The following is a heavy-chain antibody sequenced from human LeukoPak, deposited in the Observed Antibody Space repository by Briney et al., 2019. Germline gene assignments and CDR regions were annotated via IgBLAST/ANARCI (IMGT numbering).Heavy chain of an antibody. Sequence: PGGSLRLSCAASGFTFSSYGMHWVRQAPGKGLEWAAFIRYDGGNKYYADSVKGRFTISRDNSKDTLYLQMNSLRAEDTAVYYCARANRGVFDYWGQGTLVTVSS. CDR1: GFTFSSYG. D-gene: IGHD2/OR15-2a*01. V-gene: IGHV3-30*02. CDR3: ARANRGVFDY. CDR2: IRYDGGNK. J-gene: IGHJ4*02.